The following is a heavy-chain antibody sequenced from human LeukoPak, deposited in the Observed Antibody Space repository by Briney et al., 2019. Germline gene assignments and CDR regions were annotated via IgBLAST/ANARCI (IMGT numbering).Heavy chain of an antibody. CDR3: AKQLGYCCDGSCYFPY. Sequence: QPGGSLRLSCAASGFTFSSYAMHWVRQAPGKGLEWVAVISYDGSNKYYADSVKGRFTISRDNSKNTLYLQMNSPRAEDTAVYYCAKQLGYCCDGSCYFPYWGQGTLVTVSS. J-gene: IGHJ4*02. CDR2: ISYDGSNK. CDR1: GFTFSSYA. V-gene: IGHV3-30-3*02. D-gene: IGHD2-15*01.